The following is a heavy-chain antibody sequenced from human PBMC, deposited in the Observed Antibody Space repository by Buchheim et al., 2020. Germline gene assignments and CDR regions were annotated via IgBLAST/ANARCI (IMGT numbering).Heavy chain of an antibody. CDR2: IYASVNT. J-gene: IGHJ1*01. V-gene: IGHV4-4*07. Sequence: QVQLQQWGPGLVKPSETLSLTCTVSGGSVRNFYWNWIRQPAGKGLEWIGRIYASVNTNYNPSLKSRVTMSVDTSKNQVSLDVRSVTAADTAVYYCARDASDYYSGWYGFFPHWGQGIL. CDR1: GGSVRNFY. CDR3: ARDASDYYSGWYGFFPH. D-gene: IGHD6-13*01.